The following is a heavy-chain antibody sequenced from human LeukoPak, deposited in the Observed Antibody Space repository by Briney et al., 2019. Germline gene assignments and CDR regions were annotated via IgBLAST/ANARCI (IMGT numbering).Heavy chain of an antibody. CDR2: MNPNSGNT. CDR3: ARDYDILTGYYSSFDP. Sequence: ASVKVSCKASGYTFTSYDINWVRQATGQGLEWMGWMNPNSGNTGYAQKFQGRVTMIRNTSISTAYMELSSLRSEDTAVYYCARDYDILTGYYSSFDPWGQGTLVTVSS. D-gene: IGHD3-9*01. CDR1: GYTFTSYD. J-gene: IGHJ5*02. V-gene: IGHV1-8*01.